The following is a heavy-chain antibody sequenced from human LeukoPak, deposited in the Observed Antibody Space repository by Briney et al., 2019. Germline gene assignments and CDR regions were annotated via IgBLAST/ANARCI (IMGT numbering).Heavy chain of an antibody. J-gene: IGHJ4*02. Sequence: GGSLRLSCAVSGFTFRSYGMHWVRQAPGKGLEWVAIISYDGSKKYYADSVKGRFTISRNNSKNTLYLLMNSLRVEDTAVYYCAREAYGDYYFDYWGQGTLVTVSS. D-gene: IGHD4-17*01. CDR2: ISYDGSKK. CDR3: AREAYGDYYFDY. V-gene: IGHV3-30*03. CDR1: GFTFRSYG.